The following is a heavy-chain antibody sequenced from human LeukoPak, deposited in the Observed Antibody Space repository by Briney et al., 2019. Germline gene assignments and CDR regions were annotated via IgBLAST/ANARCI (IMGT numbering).Heavy chain of an antibody. CDR2: ISSSSSYI. J-gene: IGHJ4*02. Sequence: GGSLRLSCAASGLTFSSYSMNWVRQAPGKGLEWVSSISSSSSYIYYADSVKSRFTISRDNAKNSLYLQMNSLRAEDTAVYYCARDDYDSSGYHFKGISDYWGQGTLVTVSS. CDR3: ARDDYDSSGYHFKGISDY. V-gene: IGHV3-21*01. CDR1: GLTFSSYS. D-gene: IGHD3-22*01.